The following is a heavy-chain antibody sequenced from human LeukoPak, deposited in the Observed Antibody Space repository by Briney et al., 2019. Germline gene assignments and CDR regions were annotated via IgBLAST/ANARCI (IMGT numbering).Heavy chain of an antibody. D-gene: IGHD2-2*03. CDR3: VRDNGLL. CDR2: IYTGGSP. Sequence: GGSLRLSCAASTFTVSTNYMTWVRQAPGKGLEWVSMIYTGGSPYYADSVKGRFTISRDNSKNTLNLQMNSLRAEDTAVYYCVRDNGLLWGRGTLVTVSS. J-gene: IGHJ2*01. V-gene: IGHV3-53*05. CDR1: TFTVSTNY.